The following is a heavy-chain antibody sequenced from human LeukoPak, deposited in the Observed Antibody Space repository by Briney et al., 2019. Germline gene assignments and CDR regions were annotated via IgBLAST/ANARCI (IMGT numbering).Heavy chain of an antibody. Sequence: GSAVKVSCKASGGTLNRYAINWVRQAPGQGLESMGRVIVTFGAKKYAQKLQGRVTISADTSTNTAYMDLTSLRSEDTAVYYCARGPSVNYYMDVWGKGTTVIVSS. V-gene: IGHV1-69*06. CDR2: VIVTFGAK. CDR3: ARGPSVNYYMDV. J-gene: IGHJ6*03. CDR1: GGTLNRYA.